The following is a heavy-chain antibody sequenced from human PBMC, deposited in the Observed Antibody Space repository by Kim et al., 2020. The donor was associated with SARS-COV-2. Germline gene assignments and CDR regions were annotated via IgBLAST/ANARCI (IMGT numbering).Heavy chain of an antibody. V-gene: IGHV1-46*01. CDR2: INPSGGST. CDR3: ARASHAGTILDY. CDR1: GYTFTSYY. D-gene: IGHD1-1*01. Sequence: ASVKVSCKASGYTFTSYYMHWVRQAPGQGLEWMGLINPSGGSTSYAQKFQGRVTMTRDTSTSTVYMELSSLRSEDTAVYYCARASHAGTILDYWGQGTLVTVSS. J-gene: IGHJ4*02.